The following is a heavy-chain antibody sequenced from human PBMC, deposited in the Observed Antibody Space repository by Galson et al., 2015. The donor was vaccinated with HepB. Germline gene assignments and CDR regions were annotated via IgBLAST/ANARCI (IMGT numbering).Heavy chain of an antibody. CDR3: AREEWREGYSSGGGWFDP. CDR2: INPNSGGT. V-gene: IGHV1-2*06. D-gene: IGHD6-19*01. J-gene: IGHJ5*02. Sequence: SVKVSCKASGYTFTGYYMHWVRQAPGQGLEWMGRINPNSGGTNYAQKFQGRVTMTRDTSISTAYMELSRLRSDDTAVYYCAREEWREGYSSGGGWFDPWGQGTLVTVSS. CDR1: GYTFTGYY.